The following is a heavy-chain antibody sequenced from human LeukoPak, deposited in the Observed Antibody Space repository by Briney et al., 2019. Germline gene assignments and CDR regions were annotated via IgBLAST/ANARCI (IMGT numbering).Heavy chain of an antibody. Sequence: GASVKVSCKASGYTFTGYYMHWVRQAPGQGLEWMGWINPNSGGTNYAQKFQGRVTMTRDTSISTAYMELSRLRSDDAAVYYCARVKGSGSYLSDYWGQGTLVTVSS. J-gene: IGHJ4*02. D-gene: IGHD3-10*01. CDR3: ARVKGSGSYLSDY. CDR1: GYTFTGYY. V-gene: IGHV1-2*02. CDR2: INPNSGGT.